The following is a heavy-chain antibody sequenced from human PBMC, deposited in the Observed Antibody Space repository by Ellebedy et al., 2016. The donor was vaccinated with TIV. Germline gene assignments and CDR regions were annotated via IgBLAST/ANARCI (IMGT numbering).Heavy chain of an antibody. D-gene: IGHD1-26*01. J-gene: IGHJ4*02. Sequence: MPSETLSLTCNVSGGSISSSSYYWGWIRQPPGKGLEWIGIIYYSGSTYYSPSLKSRVTISVDTSKSQLSLKLSSVTAADTAVYFCSRQRVGAADCWGQGILVTVSS. CDR3: SRQRVGAADC. CDR1: GGSISSSSYY. V-gene: IGHV4-39*01. CDR2: IYYSGST.